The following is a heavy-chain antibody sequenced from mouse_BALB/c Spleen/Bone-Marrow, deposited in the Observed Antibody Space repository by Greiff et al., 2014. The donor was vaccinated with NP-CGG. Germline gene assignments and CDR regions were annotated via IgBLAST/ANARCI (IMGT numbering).Heavy chain of an antibody. CDR1: GFSLSSYG. Sequence: VQLQESGPGLVAPSQSLSITCTVSGFSLSSYGVHWVRQSPGKGLEWLVVIWSDGTTTYNSALKSRLSISKDNSKNQVFLKMNSHQTDDTAIYYCARYGNYAVDYWGQGTSVTVSS. CDR3: ARYGNYAVDY. D-gene: IGHD2-1*01. V-gene: IGHV2-6*02. J-gene: IGHJ4*01. CDR2: IWSDGTT.